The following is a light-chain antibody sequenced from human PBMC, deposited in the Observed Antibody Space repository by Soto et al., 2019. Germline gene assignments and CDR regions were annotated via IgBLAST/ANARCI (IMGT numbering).Light chain of an antibody. J-gene: IGLJ1*01. Sequence: QSVLTQPRSVSGSPGQSVTISCTGTSSYVGAYNYVSWYQQHPGKAPKLMVYEVSNRPSGVSNRFSGSKSGNTASLTISGLQAEDEADYYCSSYTSSSTLGVFGTGTKVTAL. CDR3: SSYTSSSTLGV. CDR1: SSYVGAYNY. CDR2: EVS. V-gene: IGLV2-14*01.